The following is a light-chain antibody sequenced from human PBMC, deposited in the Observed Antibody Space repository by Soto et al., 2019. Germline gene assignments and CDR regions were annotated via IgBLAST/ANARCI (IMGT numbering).Light chain of an antibody. V-gene: IGKV3-20*01. CDR3: QQYGSSPLYT. CDR1: QSVRTSY. Sequence: EIVLTQSPGTLSLSPGERATLSCRASQSVRTSYLAWYQQKPGQAPRLLIYGASSRATGIPDRFSGSGSGTDFTLTISRLELEDFAVYYCQQYGSSPLYTFGQGTKLEIK. J-gene: IGKJ2*01. CDR2: GAS.